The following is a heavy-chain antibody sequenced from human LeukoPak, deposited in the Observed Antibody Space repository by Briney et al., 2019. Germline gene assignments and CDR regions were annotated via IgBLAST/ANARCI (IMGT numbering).Heavy chain of an antibody. CDR1: GVTFSSYA. CDR3: AKCSIAAAGTRTRVLWWYFDL. CDR2: ISGSGGST. Sequence: GGSLRLSCAASGVTFSSYAMSWVRQAPGQGLEWVSAISGSGGSTYYADSVKGRFTISTDNSKNTLYLQMNSLRAEDTAVYYCAKCSIAAAGTRTRVLWWYFDLWGRGTLVTVSS. V-gene: IGHV3-23*01. D-gene: IGHD6-13*01. J-gene: IGHJ2*01.